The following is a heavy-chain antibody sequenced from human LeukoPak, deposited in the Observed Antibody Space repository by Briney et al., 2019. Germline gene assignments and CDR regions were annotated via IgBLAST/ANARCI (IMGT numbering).Heavy chain of an antibody. V-gene: IGHV3-23*01. J-gene: IGHJ2*01. D-gene: IGHD3-10*01. Sequence: GRSLRLSCAASGFTFSSYAMSWVREAPGKGLEWVSAISGSGGSTYYADSVKGRFTISRDNSKNTLYLQMNSLRAEDTAVYYCARSVRGVHNWYFDLWGRGTLVTVS. CDR2: ISGSGGST. CDR3: ARSVRGVHNWYFDL. CDR1: GFTFSSYA.